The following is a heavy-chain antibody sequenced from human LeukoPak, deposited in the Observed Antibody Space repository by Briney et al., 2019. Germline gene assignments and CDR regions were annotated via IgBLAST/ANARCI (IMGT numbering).Heavy chain of an antibody. J-gene: IGHJ3*02. CDR1: GFTFTNHI. V-gene: IGHV3-7*01. D-gene: IGHD3-10*01. CDR2: MRQHGRDK. CDR3: AREGTAFDI. Sequence: PGGSLRLSCAASGFTFTNHIISWVRRAPGKGLEWVANMRQHGRDKYYADLVKGRFTISRDDAKQSVYLEMNSLGVEDTAVYYCAREGTAFDIWGQGTMVTVSS.